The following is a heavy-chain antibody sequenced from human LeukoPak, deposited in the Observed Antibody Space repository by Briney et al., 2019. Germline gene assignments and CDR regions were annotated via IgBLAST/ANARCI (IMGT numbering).Heavy chain of an antibody. Sequence: SETLSLTCTVSGGSISSYYWSWIRQPPGKGLEGIGYIYYSGSTNYNPSLTRRGTISVDTSKHQFPLKLSSVTAAATALYYCARVVSTVSRTFDYWGQGTLVTVSS. CDR1: GGSISSYY. CDR2: IYYSGST. CDR3: ARVVSTVSRTFDY. D-gene: IGHD5/OR15-5a*01. J-gene: IGHJ4*02. V-gene: IGHV4-59*01.